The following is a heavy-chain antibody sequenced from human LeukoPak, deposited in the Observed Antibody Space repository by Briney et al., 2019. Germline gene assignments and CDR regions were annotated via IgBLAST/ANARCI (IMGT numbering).Heavy chain of an antibody. Sequence: GASVKVSCKASGYTFSSYGISWVRQAPGQGLEWMGWNSGYNGNTKYVQKLQGRVTMTTDTSTSTAYLELRSLRSDDTAVYYCARDISCSGDGCYYYYGMDVWGQGTTVTVSS. CDR1: GYTFSSYG. CDR2: NSGYNGNT. CDR3: ARDISCSGDGCYYYYGMDV. J-gene: IGHJ6*02. D-gene: IGHD2-15*01. V-gene: IGHV1-18*01.